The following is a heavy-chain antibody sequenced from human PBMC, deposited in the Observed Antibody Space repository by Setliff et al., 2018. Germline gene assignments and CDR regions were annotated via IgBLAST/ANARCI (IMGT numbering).Heavy chain of an antibody. V-gene: IGHV3-23*01. J-gene: IGHJ4*02. Sequence: GGSLRLSCAASGFSFSSYAMSWVRQAPGKGLEWVSKIFGSGDNTYYADSVKGRFTISRDNSKNTLYLQMNSLRAEDTALYYCAKVLGGYSYGFCDYWGQGTLVTVSS. CDR3: AKVLGGYSYGFCDY. D-gene: IGHD5-18*01. CDR1: GFSFSSYA. CDR2: IFGSGDNT.